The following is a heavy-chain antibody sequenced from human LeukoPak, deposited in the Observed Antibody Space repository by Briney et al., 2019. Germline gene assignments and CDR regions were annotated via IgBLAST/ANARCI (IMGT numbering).Heavy chain of an antibody. D-gene: IGHD3-22*01. V-gene: IGHV1-46*01. CDR1: GYTFTSYY. CDR2: INPSGGST. J-gene: IGHJ1*01. Sequence: ASVKVSCKASGYTFTSYYMHWVRQAPGQGLEWMGIINPSGGSTSYAQKFQGRVTKTRDTSTSTVYMELSSLRSEDTAVYYCARGGYYYDSSGYYYVFGLSEYFQHWGQGTLVTVSS. CDR3: ARGGYYYDSSGYYYVFGLSEYFQH.